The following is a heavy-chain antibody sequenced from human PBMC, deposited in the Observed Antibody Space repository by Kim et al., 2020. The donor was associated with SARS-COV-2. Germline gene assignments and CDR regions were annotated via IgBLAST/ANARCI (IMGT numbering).Heavy chain of an antibody. J-gene: IGHJ4*02. D-gene: IGHD5-12*01. CDR3: AREGGDYDYDY. Sequence: GGTLRLSCAASGFTFSSYSMNWVRQAPGKGLEWVSYISSSSSTIYYADSVKGRFTISRDNAKNSLYLQMNSLRAEDTAVYYCAREGGDYDYDYWGQGTLVTVSS. CDR1: GFTFSSYS. V-gene: IGHV3-48*04. CDR2: ISSSSSTI.